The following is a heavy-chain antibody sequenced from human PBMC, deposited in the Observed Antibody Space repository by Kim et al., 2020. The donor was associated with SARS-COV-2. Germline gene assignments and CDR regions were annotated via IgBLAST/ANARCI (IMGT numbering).Heavy chain of an antibody. Sequence: YDAGSVKGRFTISHDNAKKSLYLQMNSLRAEETAVYYCARGPDYGGNSDYWGQGTLVTVSS. CDR3: ARGPDYGGNSDY. D-gene: IGHD4-17*01. J-gene: IGHJ4*02. V-gene: IGHV3-21*01.